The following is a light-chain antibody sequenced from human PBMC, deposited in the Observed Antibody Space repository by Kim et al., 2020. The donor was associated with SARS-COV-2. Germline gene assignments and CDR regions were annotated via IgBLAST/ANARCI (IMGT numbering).Light chain of an antibody. CDR2: DAS. J-gene: IGKJ4*01. V-gene: IGKV3-11*01. CDR3: QQSSDWPLT. CDR1: QSIATF. Sequence: EIALTQAPATLSLSPGERATLSCRASQSIATFLHWYQHKPGQAPRLLIYDASNRATGIPARFSGSGSGTDFTLTIGGLEADDFAVYYCQQSSDWPLTFGGGTKVDIK.